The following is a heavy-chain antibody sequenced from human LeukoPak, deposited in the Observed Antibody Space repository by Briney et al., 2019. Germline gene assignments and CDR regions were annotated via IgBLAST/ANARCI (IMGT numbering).Heavy chain of an antibody. CDR2: ISGSGGST. J-gene: IGHJ4*02. CDR3: ARDGKYYDILTGYY. V-gene: IGHV3-23*01. Sequence: PGGSLRLSCAASGFTFSSYAMSWVRQAPGKGLEWVSAISGSGGSTYYADSVKGRFTISRDNSKNTLYLQMNSLRAEDTAVYYCARDGKYYDILTGYYWGQGTLVTVSS. CDR1: GFTFSSYA. D-gene: IGHD3-9*01.